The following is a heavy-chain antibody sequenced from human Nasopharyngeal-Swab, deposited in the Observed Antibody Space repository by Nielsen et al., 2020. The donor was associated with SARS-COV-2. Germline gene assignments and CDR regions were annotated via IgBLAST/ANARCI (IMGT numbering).Heavy chain of an antibody. D-gene: IGHD2-21*02. CDR3: ARDLDLYCGGDCSTWGGLDY. J-gene: IGHJ4*02. Sequence: GGSLRLSCAASGFTFSSYAMHWVRQAPGKGLEWVAVISYDGINKYYADSVKGRFTISRDNSKNTLYLQMNSLRAEDTAVYYCARDLDLYCGGDCSTWGGLDYWGQGTLVTVSS. CDR1: GFTFSSYA. V-gene: IGHV3-30-3*01. CDR2: ISYDGINK.